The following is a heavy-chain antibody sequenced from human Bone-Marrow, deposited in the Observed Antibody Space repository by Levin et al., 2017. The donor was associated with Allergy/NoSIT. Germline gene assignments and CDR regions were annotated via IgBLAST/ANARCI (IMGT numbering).Heavy chain of an antibody. Sequence: GGSLRLSCAASGFTVSSNYMSWVRQAPGKGLEWVSVIYSGGSTYYADSVKGRFTISRDNSKNTLYLQMNSLRAEDTAVYYCARGRVPGYSTWYRGMDVWGQGTTVTVSS. V-gene: IGHV3-53*01. J-gene: IGHJ6*02. CDR3: ARGRVPGYSTWYRGMDV. CDR1: GFTVSSNY. CDR2: IYSGGST. D-gene: IGHD6-13*01.